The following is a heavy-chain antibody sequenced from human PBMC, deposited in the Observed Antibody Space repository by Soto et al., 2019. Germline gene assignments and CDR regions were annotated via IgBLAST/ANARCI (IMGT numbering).Heavy chain of an antibody. J-gene: IGHJ3*01. V-gene: IGHV1-24*01. D-gene: IGHD2-8*01. CDR1: GYTLTELS. Sequence: ASVKVSCKVSGYTLTELSMHWVRQAPGEGLEGMGGFDPEDGETIYAQKFQGRATMTEDTATDTAYMELSSLISEDTAVYYCATALMVYAIYAFDLWGQGTMVTV. CDR2: FDPEDGET. CDR3: ATALMVYAIYAFDL.